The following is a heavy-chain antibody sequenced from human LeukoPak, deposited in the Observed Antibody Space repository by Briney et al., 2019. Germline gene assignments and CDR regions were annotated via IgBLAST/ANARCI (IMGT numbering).Heavy chain of an antibody. Sequence: GASVTVSCKTSGYTFTIYYMHWVRQAPGQGLEWMGIINPSAGTTSYAQRFQGRVSMTRDTSTSTFYMELSSLRSEDTAVYYCARGGGDNSAAPFDDWGQGTLVPVSS. J-gene: IGHJ4*02. V-gene: IGHV1-46*01. CDR1: GYTFTIYY. CDR2: INPSAGTT. CDR3: ARGGGDNSAAPFDD. D-gene: IGHD4-23*01.